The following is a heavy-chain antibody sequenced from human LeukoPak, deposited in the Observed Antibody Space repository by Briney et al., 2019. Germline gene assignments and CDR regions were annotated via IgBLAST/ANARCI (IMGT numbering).Heavy chain of an antibody. V-gene: IGHV1-18*01. CDR1: GYTFTSYG. Sequence: ASVKVSCKASGYTFTSYGISWVRQAPGQGLEWMGWISAYNGNTNYAQKLQGRVTMTTDTSTSTAYMELRSLRSDDTAVYYCARYGSGSYYLYYYGMDVWGQGTTVTVSS. CDR2: ISAYNGNT. D-gene: IGHD3-10*01. J-gene: IGHJ6*02. CDR3: ARYGSGSYYLYYYGMDV.